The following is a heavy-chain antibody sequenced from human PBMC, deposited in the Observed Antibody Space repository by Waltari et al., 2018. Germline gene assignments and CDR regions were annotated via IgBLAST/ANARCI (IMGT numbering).Heavy chain of an antibody. Sequence: QLQLQESGPGLVKPSETLSLTCTVSGGSISSSSYYWGWIRQPPGKGLEWIGSIYYSGSTYYNPSLKSRVTISVDTAKNQFSLKLSSVTAADTAVYYCARGGYYDSSGYWDDAFDIWGQGTMVTVSS. J-gene: IGHJ3*02. CDR3: ARGGYYDSSGYWDDAFDI. V-gene: IGHV4-39*07. CDR2: IYYSGST. CDR1: GGSISSSSYY. D-gene: IGHD3-22*01.